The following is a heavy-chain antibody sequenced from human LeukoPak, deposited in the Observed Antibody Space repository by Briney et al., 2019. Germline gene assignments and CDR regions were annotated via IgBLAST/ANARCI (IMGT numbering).Heavy chain of an antibody. J-gene: IGHJ4*01. CDR3: ARSAPDGTY. V-gene: IGHV4-59*01. CDR2: IYYSGST. Sequence: SETPSLTCTVSGGSISSYYWSWIRQPPGKGLEWIGYIYYSGSTNYNPSLKSRVTISVDTSKNQFSLKLSSVTAADTAVYYCARSAPDGTYWGQEPWSPSPQ. CDR1: GGSISSYY.